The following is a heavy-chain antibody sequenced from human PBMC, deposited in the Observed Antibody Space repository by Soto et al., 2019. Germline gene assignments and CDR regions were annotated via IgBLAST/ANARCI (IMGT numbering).Heavy chain of an antibody. CDR3: ARLGGYYQALDS. CDR2: IYYAGST. J-gene: IGHJ4*02. CDR1: GGSLSSYY. D-gene: IGHD3-22*01. V-gene: IGHV4-59*08. Sequence: QVQLQESGPGLVKPSETLSLTCTVSGGSLSSYYWSWTRQPPGKGLEWIGYIYYAGSTTYNPSLKGRVTISLDTSKNQFSLKLDSVTAADTAVYYCARLGGYYQALDSWGQGTLVTVSS.